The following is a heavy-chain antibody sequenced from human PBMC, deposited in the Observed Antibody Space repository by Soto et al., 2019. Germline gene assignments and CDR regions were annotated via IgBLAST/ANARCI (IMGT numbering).Heavy chain of an antibody. Sequence: QVQLQESGPGLVKPSQTLSLTCTVSGGSISSGGYYWSWIRQHPGKGLEWIGYIYYSGSTYYNPSLKSRVTISVDTSKTQFSLKLSSVTAADTAVYYCARDYNGSGSYPFDPWGQGTLVTVSS. CDR3: ARDYNGSGSYPFDP. D-gene: IGHD3-10*01. CDR2: IYYSGST. V-gene: IGHV4-31*03. J-gene: IGHJ5*02. CDR1: GGSISSGGYY.